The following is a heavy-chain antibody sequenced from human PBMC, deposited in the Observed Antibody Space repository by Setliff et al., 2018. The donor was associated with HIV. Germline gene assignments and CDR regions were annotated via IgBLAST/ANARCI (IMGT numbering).Heavy chain of an antibody. V-gene: IGHV3-48*03. J-gene: IGHJ5*02. D-gene: IGHD7-27*01. CDR1: GFTFSAYE. Sequence: PGGSLRLSCAASGFTFSAYEMIWVRQAPGKGLEWLSYISGGSDTIYYADSVKGRFTIARDNAENTLFLQMDSLRAEDTAVYYCARLNWGPWGPGTVVTVSS. CDR2: ISGGSDTI. CDR3: ARLNWGP.